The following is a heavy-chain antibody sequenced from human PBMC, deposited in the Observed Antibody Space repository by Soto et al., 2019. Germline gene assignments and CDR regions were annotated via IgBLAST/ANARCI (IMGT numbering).Heavy chain of an antibody. Sequence: PGGSLRLSCAASGFSFSNYAMNWVRQAPGKGLEWVSGISGGGGGTYYADSVKGRFIISRDNSKNTVYLQMNSLRAEDTAFYYCANHQLSDRETFNFDSCGQGTLVTVSA. CDR1: GFSFSNYA. J-gene: IGHJ4*02. D-gene: IGHD1-1*01. CDR3: ANHQLSDRETFNFDS. V-gene: IGHV3-23*01. CDR2: ISGGGGGT.